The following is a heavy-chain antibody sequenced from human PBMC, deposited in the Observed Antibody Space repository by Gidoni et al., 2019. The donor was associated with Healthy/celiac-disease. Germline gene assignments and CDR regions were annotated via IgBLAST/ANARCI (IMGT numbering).Heavy chain of an antibody. J-gene: IGHJ6*02. CDR3: ARGAYYYGSGRGGMDV. V-gene: IGHV3-13*01. CDR1: GFPFSSYD. Sequence: EVQLVESGGGLVQPGGSLRLSCAASGFPFSSYDMHWVRQATGKGLEWVSAIGTAGDTYYPGSVKGRFTISRENAKNSLYLQMNSLRAGDTAVYYCARGAYYYGSGRGGMDVWGQGTTVTVSS. D-gene: IGHD3-10*01. CDR2: IGTAGDT.